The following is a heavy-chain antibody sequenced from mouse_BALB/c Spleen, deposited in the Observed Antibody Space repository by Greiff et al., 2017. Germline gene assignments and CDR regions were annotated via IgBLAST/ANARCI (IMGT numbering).Heavy chain of an antibody. Sequence: QLQQPGAELVRPGASVKLSCKASGYCFTSYWMNWVKQRPGQGLEWIGYINPSSGYTNYNQKFKGKATLTADKSSSTAYMQLSSLTSEDSAVYFCARGFDYYGSSYNYWYFDVWGAGTTVTVSS. CDR2: INPSSGYT. J-gene: IGHJ1*01. CDR1: GYCFTSYW. D-gene: IGHD1-1*01. CDR3: ARGFDYYGSSYNYWYFDV. V-gene: IGHV1-53*01.